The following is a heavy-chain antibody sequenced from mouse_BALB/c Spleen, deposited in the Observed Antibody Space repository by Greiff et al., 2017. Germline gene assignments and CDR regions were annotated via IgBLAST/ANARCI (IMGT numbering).Heavy chain of an antibody. CDR2: IRNKANGYTT. D-gene: IGHD3-3*01. CDR3: ARDGDGSYAMDY. CDR1: GFTFTDYY. Sequence: EVHLVESGGGLVQPGGSLRLSCATSGFTFTDYYMSWVRQPPGKALEWLGFIRNKANGYTTEYSASVKGRFTISRDNSQSILYLQMNTLRAEDSATYYCARDGDGSYAMDYWGQGTSVTVSS. V-gene: IGHV7-3*02. J-gene: IGHJ4*01.